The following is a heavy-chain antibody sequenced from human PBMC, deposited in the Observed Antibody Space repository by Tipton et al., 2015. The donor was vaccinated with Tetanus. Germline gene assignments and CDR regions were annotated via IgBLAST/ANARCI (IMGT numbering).Heavy chain of an antibody. CDR2: IHHSGTT. Sequence: TLSLTCAVSGGSISSSNWWSWVRQPPGKGLEWIGEIHHSGTTNYNPSLKSRVTMSVDKSKNQFSLKLSSVTAADTAVYYCARDRISNYRDAFEIWGQGTMVTVSS. CDR3: ARDRISNYRDAFEI. CDR1: GGSISSSNW. J-gene: IGHJ3*02. V-gene: IGHV4-4*02. D-gene: IGHD3-3*02.